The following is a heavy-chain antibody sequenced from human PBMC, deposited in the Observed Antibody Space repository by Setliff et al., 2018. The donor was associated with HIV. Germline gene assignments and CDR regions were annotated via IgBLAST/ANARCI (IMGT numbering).Heavy chain of an antibody. CDR1: GFTFSSYA. J-gene: IGHJ4*02. D-gene: IGHD6-6*01. CDR3: ARELAARPFDY. Sequence: LRLSCAASGFTFSSYAMHWVRQAPGKGLEWVAVISYDGSNKYYADSVKGRFTISRDNSKNTLYLQMNSLRAEDTAVYYCARELAARPFDYWGQGTLVTVSS. CDR2: ISYDGSNK. V-gene: IGHV3-30*04.